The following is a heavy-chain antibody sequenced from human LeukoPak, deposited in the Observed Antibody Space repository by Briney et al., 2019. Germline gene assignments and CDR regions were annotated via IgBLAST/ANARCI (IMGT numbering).Heavy chain of an antibody. CDR2: INHSGST. D-gene: IGHD3-3*01. Sequence: SETLSLTCTVSGGSIGTYSWNWIRQPPGKGLEWIGEINHSGSTNYNPSLKSRVTISVDTSKNQSSLKLSSVTAVDTAVYYCARALPRTYYDFWSGRGGYNWFDPWGQGTLVTVSS. J-gene: IGHJ5*02. CDR3: ARALPRTYYDFWSGRGGYNWFDP. V-gene: IGHV4-34*01. CDR1: GGSIGTYS.